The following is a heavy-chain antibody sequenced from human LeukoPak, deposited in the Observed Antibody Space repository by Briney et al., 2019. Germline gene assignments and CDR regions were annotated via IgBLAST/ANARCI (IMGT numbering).Heavy chain of an antibody. Sequence: PGGSLRLSCAASGFTFSSYSMNWVPQAPGKGLEWVSSISSSSNYIYYADSVKGRFTISRDNAKNTLYLQMNSLRAEDTAVYYCARLSSYDAFDIWGQGTMVTVSS. D-gene: IGHD1-26*01. J-gene: IGHJ3*02. V-gene: IGHV3-21*01. CDR1: GFTFSSYS. CDR2: ISSSSNYI. CDR3: ARLSSYDAFDI.